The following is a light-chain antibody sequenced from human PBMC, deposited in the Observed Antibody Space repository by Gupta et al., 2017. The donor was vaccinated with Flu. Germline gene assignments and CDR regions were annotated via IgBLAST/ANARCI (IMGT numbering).Light chain of an antibody. CDR3: QQYGSAPWT. J-gene: IGKJ1*01. CDR2: GAS. Sequence: EVVLTQSPDTLSLSPGERATLSCRASHSVSSGNLAWYQQKPGQSPRLLIYGASNRAPDIPDRFSGSGSGTDFTLTISRLGPEDFAVFYCQQYGSAPWTFGQGTKVDIK. CDR1: HSVSSGN. V-gene: IGKV3-20*01.